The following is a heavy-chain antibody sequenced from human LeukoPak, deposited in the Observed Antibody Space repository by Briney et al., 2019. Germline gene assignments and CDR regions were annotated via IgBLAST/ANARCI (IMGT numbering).Heavy chain of an antibody. Sequence: GGSLRRSCAASGFTFSDYYMSWIRQAPGKGLEWVSFISKDGRTMSYADSAKGRFTISRDNAKNSLYLQMNSLTADDTAVYFCARVRGSYSSDYWGQGTLVTVSS. CDR2: ISKDGRTM. CDR3: ARVRGSYSSDY. J-gene: IGHJ4*02. D-gene: IGHD5-12*01. V-gene: IGHV3-11*01. CDR1: GFTFSDYY.